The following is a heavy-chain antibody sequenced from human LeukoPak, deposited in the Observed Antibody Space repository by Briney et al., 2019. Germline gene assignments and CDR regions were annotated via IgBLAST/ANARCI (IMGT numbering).Heavy chain of an antibody. CDR1: GFTFSNYA. CDR3: VKGGHYSSGWCILFDY. J-gene: IGHJ4*02. D-gene: IGHD6-19*01. CDR2: ISSSGGTT. V-gene: IGHV3-23*01. Sequence: GGSLRLSCAASGFTFSNYAMSWVRQAPGKGLEWVSGISSSGGTTYYAEAVKGRCTISRDNSKNALYLQMNSLRAEDAAVYYCVKGGHYSSGWCILFDYWGQGSLVTVSS.